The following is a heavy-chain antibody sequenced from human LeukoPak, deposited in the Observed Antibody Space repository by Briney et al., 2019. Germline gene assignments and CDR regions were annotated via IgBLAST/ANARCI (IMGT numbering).Heavy chain of an antibody. V-gene: IGHV3-23*01. CDR2: ISGSGGST. CDR3: AKTKGSRHTKITVTTYFDY. CDR1: GFTFSSYA. J-gene: IGHJ4*02. Sequence: RTGGSPILSCAASGFTFSSYAMSWVRQAPGKGLEWVSAISGSGGSTYYADSVKGRFTISRDNSKNTLYLQMNSLRAEDTAVYYCAKTKGSRHTKITVTTYFDYWGQGTLVTVSS. D-gene: IGHD4-17*01.